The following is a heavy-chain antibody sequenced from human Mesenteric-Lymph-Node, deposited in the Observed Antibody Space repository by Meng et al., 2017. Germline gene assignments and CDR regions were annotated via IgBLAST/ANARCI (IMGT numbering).Heavy chain of an antibody. Sequence: VQPVESGGGLVKQGGSLRLSCAVSGLTFTNAWMTWVRQAPGKGLEWVGRIKSKTDGETTDYAAPVKGRFSISRDDSKNTLYLQMNSLKIEDTALYYCVTDIYRWGQGTLVTVSS. CDR3: VTDIYR. CDR1: GLTFTNAW. V-gene: IGHV3-15*01. J-gene: IGHJ4*02. D-gene: IGHD1-26*01. CDR2: IKSKTDGETT.